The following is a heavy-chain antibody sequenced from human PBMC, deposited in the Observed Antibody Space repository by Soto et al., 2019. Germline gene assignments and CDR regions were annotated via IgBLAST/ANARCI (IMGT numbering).Heavy chain of an antibody. Sequence: PWGSLRLSCAASGFTFSNSTINLFRQSPVKWLEWVGCITSSGSFIYYADSMKGRFTISRDDAKKSLYLQMNSLRAEDTAVYYCARVPAASDRTAFYYVSKFFYFDYWGRGTQVTVSS. D-gene: IGHD3-22*01. J-gene: IGHJ4*02. V-gene: IGHV3-21*01. CDR3: ARVPAASDRTAFYYVSKFFYFDY. CDR2: ITSSGSFI. CDR1: GFTFSNST.